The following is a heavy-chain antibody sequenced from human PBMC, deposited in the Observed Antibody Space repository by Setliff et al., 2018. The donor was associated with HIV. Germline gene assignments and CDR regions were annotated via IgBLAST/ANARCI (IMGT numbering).Heavy chain of an antibody. Sequence: PSETLSLTCIVSGASINSGGYYWSWIRQPQGKGLEWIGYIYYSGTTHYNPSLKSRVAMSVDTSKNQFSLDLTSVTPADTAVYYCARLRVSSSSQTFDHWGQGILVTVSS. CDR2: IYYSGTT. V-gene: IGHV4-61*08. CDR1: GASINSGGYY. J-gene: IGHJ4*02. D-gene: IGHD6-6*01. CDR3: ARLRVSSSSQTFDH.